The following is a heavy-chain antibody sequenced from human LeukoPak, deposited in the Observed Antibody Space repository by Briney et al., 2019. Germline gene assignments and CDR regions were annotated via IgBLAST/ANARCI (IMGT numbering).Heavy chain of an antibody. CDR3: ARYGGWVVQY. Sequence: SETLSLTCAVSGYSISSGYYWGWLRQPQGEGLERIGSIYHSGSTYYNPSLKSRVTITVDTSKNQFSVKLSAVTAADTAVYYCARYGGWVVQYWGQGTLVTVSS. V-gene: IGHV4-38-2*01. CDR1: GYSISSGYY. CDR2: IYHSGST. J-gene: IGHJ4*02. D-gene: IGHD2-21*01.